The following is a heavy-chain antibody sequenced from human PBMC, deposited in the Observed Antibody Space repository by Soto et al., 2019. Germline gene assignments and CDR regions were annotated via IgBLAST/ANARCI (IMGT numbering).Heavy chain of an antibody. D-gene: IGHD2-2*01. V-gene: IGHV4-34*01. Sequence: SETLSLTCAVYGGSFSGYYWSWIRQPPGKGLEWIGEIHHSRGTNYSPSLESRVTISADTPKRHFSLKLSSVTAADTAVYYCARRQIVQKIADQWGQGTPVTVSS. CDR2: IHHSRGT. CDR3: ARRQIVQKIADQ. CDR1: GGSFSGYY. J-gene: IGHJ4*02.